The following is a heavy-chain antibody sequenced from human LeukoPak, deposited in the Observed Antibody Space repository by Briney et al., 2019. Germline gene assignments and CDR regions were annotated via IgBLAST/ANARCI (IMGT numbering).Heavy chain of an antibody. CDR1: GGSISSSSYY. V-gene: IGHV4-39*01. Sequence: SETLSLTCTVSGGSISSSSYYWGWIRQPPGKGLEWIGSIYYSGSTHYNPSLRSRVTISVDTSKNQFSLKLSSVTAADTAVYYCARRYYDILTGYQRFDYWGQGSLVTVSS. D-gene: IGHD3-9*01. CDR2: IYYSGST. J-gene: IGHJ4*02. CDR3: ARRYYDILTGYQRFDY.